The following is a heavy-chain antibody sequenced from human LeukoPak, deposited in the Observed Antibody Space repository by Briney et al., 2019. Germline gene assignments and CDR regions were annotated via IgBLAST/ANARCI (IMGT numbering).Heavy chain of an antibody. Sequence: GGSLRLSCAASGFTVSSNYMSWVRQAPGKGLEWVSVIYSGGGTYYADSVKGRFTISRDNSKNTLYLQMNSLRAEDTAVYYCASENWGSFWFDPWGQGTLVTVSS. CDR2: IYSGGGT. J-gene: IGHJ5*02. D-gene: IGHD7-27*01. CDR3: ASENWGSFWFDP. V-gene: IGHV3-53*01. CDR1: GFTVSSNY.